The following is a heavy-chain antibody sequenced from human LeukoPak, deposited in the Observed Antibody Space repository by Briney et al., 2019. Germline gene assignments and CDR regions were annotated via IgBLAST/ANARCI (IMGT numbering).Heavy chain of an antibody. CDR3: VRLVGGHIDY. J-gene: IGHJ4*02. V-gene: IGHV6-1*01. Sequence: SQTLSLTCAISGDTVSSKSTAWNWLRQSPSRGLEWLGRTYYRSQWYTGYAVSVKGRSTINPDTSKNQFSLQLNSVTPEDTAVYSCVRLVGGHIDYWGQGTLVTVSS. CDR1: GDTVSSKSTA. CDR2: TYYRSQWYT. D-gene: IGHD4-23*01.